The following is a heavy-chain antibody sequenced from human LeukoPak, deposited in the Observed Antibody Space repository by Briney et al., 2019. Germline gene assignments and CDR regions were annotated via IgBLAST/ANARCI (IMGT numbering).Heavy chain of an antibody. Sequence: GGSLRLSCAASGFTVSSNYMSWVRQAPGKGLEWVSVIYSGGSTYYADSVKGRFTISRDNSKNTLYLQMNSLRAEDTAVYYCAREERNAGYYYDSSGYHPAGAFDIWGQGTMVTVSS. V-gene: IGHV3-53*01. D-gene: IGHD3-22*01. CDR3: AREERNAGYYYDSSGYHPAGAFDI. CDR2: IYSGGST. J-gene: IGHJ3*02. CDR1: GFTVSSNY.